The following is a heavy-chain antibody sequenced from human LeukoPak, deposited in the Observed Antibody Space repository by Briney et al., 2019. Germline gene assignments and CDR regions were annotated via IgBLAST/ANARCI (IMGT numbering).Heavy chain of an antibody. CDR3: AKDKGPGVAAAGCLDY. CDR2: ISWNSDSI. Sequence: PGGSLRLSCAASGFTFDDYAMHSVRQAPGKGLEWVSRISWNSDSIDYADSVKGRFTISRENAKNSLYLQMNSLRAEDTALYYCAKDKGPGVAAAGCLDYWGQGTLVTVSS. D-gene: IGHD6-13*01. V-gene: IGHV3-9*01. CDR1: GFTFDDYA. J-gene: IGHJ4*02.